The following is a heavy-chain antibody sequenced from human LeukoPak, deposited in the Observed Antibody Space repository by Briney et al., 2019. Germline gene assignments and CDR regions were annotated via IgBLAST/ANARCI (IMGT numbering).Heavy chain of an antibody. J-gene: IGHJ5*02. CDR3: ARVSLLPVIAGDGYNYWFDP. Sequence: PSETLSLTCTVSGGSISSSSYYWGWIRQPPGKGLEWIGYIYHSGSTYYNPSLKSRVTISVDTSKNQFSLKLSSVTAADTAVYYCARVSLLPVIAGDGYNYWFDPWGQGTLVTVSS. CDR1: GGSISSSSYY. D-gene: IGHD5-24*01. CDR2: IYHSGST. V-gene: IGHV4-39*07.